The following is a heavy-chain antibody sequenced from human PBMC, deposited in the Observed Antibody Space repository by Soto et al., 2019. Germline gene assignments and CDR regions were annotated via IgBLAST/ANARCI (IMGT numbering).Heavy chain of an antibody. Sequence: ASEEASCKASGYTFTNYYIHWVRQAPGQGLEWMGIINPSGSTTYAQKFQGRVTLTRDTSTSTVYMELSRLRSEDAAVYYSAGEAGVAICGVVSYYGIDVCGRLTRFTVCS. CDR3: AGEAGVAICGVVSYYGIDV. CDR2: INPSGST. V-gene: IGHV1-46*01. D-gene: IGHD3-3*02. CDR1: GYTFTNYY. J-gene: IGHJ6*01.